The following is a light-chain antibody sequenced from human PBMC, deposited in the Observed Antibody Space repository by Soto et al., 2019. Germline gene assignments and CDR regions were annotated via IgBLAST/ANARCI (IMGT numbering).Light chain of an antibody. Sequence: QSVLTQPPSVSGAPGQGFTIACTGTSSKIGAGYDVHWYQQLPGTAPKLIIYGTTNRPSGVPDRFSGSKSGTSASLAITGLQAEDEADYYCQSYDGTLSGSYVFGIGTKVTVL. CDR3: QSYDGTLSGSYV. V-gene: IGLV1-40*01. J-gene: IGLJ1*01. CDR2: GTT. CDR1: SSKIGAGYD.